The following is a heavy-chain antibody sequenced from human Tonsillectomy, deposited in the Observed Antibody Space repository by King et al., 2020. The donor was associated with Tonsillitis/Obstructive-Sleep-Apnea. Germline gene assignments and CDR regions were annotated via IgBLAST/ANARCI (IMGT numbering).Heavy chain of an antibody. Sequence: QLVQSGAEVKKPGSSVKVSCKASGGTFSSYAISWVRQAPGQGLEWMGGLIPILAIGNYAQKFQGRVTITADKSTSTAYMELSSLRSEDTAVYYCARGQRDGYNYLDYWGQGTLVTVSS. CDR2: LIPILAIG. V-gene: IGHV1-69*10. J-gene: IGHJ4*02. D-gene: IGHD5-24*01. CDR1: GGTFSSYA. CDR3: ARGQRDGYNYLDY.